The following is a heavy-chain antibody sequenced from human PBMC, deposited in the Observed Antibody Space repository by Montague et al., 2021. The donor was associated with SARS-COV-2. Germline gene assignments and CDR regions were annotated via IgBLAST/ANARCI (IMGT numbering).Heavy chain of an antibody. J-gene: IGHJ4*02. CDR1: GGTFSAHS. D-gene: IGHD3-3*01. CDR2: INHRGST. Sequence: SETLSLTCAVYGGTFSAHSWSWVRQSPGKGQEWIGEINHRGSTTYMSSLKSRVTMSVDTSKNQSSLKLSSVTAADTAIYYCARGGLAGGNYDIWSFSYTSPLDYWGQGTLVTVSS. V-gene: IGHV4-34*01. CDR3: ARGGLAGGNYDIWSFSYTSPLDY.